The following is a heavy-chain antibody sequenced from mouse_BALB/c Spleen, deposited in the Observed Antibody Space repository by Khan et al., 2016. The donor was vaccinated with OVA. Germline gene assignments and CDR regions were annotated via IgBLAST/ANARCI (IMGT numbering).Heavy chain of an antibody. J-gene: IGHJ2*01. Sequence: VQLQQSGPELVKPGASVKISCKASGYSFTGYFMNWVMQSHGKSLEWIGHINPHIGETLYNQKFKGKATLTVDESSRTANMELRSLASEDSAVYYCARKNGSDFDYWGQGTTLTVSS. CDR3: ARKNGSDFDY. CDR2: INPHIGET. V-gene: IGHV1-20*02. CDR1: GYSFTGYF. D-gene: IGHD1-1*01.